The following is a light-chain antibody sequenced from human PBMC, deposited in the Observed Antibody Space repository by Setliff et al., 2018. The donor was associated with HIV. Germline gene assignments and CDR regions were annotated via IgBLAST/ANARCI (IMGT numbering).Light chain of an antibody. V-gene: IGLV1-47*01. J-gene: IGLJ1*01. CDR2: RNN. CDR1: SSNIGSNY. CDR3: AAWDYSLSGPYV. Sequence: QSVLTQPPSTSGTPGQRVTISCSGSSSNIGSNYVYWYQQLPGTAPKLLIYRNNQRPSGVPDRFSGSKSGTSASLAISGLRSEDEADYYCAAWDYSLSGPYVFGTGTKVTVL.